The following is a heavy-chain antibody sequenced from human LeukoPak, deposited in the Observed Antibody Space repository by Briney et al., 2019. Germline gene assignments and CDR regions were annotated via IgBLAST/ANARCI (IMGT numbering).Heavy chain of an antibody. CDR2: IKQDGSEK. Sequence: GGSLRLSCAASGFTFSSYWMSWVRQAPGKGLEWVANIKQDGSEKYYADSVKGRFTISRDNAKNSLYLQMNSLRAEDTAVYYCARDLWAYYYDSSGYYYGYWGQGTLVTVSS. J-gene: IGHJ4*02. CDR3: ARDLWAYYYDSSGYYYGY. V-gene: IGHV3-7*01. CDR1: GFTFSSYW. D-gene: IGHD3-22*01.